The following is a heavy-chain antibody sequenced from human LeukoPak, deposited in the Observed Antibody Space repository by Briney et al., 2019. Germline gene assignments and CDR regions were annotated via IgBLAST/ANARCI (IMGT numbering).Heavy chain of an antibody. CDR3: ARYGESGQWLYYFDY. D-gene: IGHD6-19*01. CDR1: GFTFSSYA. CDR2: ISYDGSNK. V-gene: IGHV3-30*04. J-gene: IGHJ4*02. Sequence: GGSLRLSCAASGFTFSSYAMHWVRQAPGKGLEWVAVISYDGSNKYYADSVKGRFTISRDNSKNTLYLQMNSLRAEDTAVYYCARYGESGQWLYYFDYWGQGTLVTVSS.